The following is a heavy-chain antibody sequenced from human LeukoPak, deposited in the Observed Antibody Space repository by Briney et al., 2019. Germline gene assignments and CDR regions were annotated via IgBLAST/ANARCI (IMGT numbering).Heavy chain of an antibody. J-gene: IGHJ3*02. CDR1: GFTFDDYG. CDR3: ARGHYGDYPRAFDI. V-gene: IGHV3-20*04. D-gene: IGHD4-17*01. Sequence: GGSLRLSCAASGFTFDDYGLSWVRQAPGKGLEWVSGINWNGGSTGYADSVKGRFTISRDNAKKSLYLQMNSLRAEDTAVYYCARGHYGDYPRAFDIWGQGTMVTVSS. CDR2: INWNGGST.